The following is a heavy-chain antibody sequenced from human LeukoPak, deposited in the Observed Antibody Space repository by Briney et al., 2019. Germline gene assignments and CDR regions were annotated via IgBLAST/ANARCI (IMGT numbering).Heavy chain of an antibody. Sequence: GGSLRLSCAASGFTFSRYSMNWVRQAPGKGLEWVSSISSSSSFIYYEDSVKSRFTIFRDNAKNSLYLQMNSLRAEDTAVYYCARDPPLGSCSTISCPHLDYWGQGTLVTVSS. CDR2: ISSSSSFI. CDR1: GFTFSRYS. J-gene: IGHJ4*02. CDR3: ARDPPLGSCSTISCPHLDY. V-gene: IGHV3-21*01. D-gene: IGHD2-2*01.